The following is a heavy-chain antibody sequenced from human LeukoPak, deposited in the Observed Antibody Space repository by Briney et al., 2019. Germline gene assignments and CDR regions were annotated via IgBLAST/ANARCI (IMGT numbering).Heavy chain of an antibody. Sequence: GWSLRLSCPASGFTFSSYWMSWVRQAAGRELDWVAHIKQDGSEDYYVDPVKGRFTISRDNAKNSLYLQMNSLRAEDTAVYYCARHIRGSSSSCFDYWGQGTLVTVSS. CDR1: GFTFSSYW. CDR2: IKQDGSED. J-gene: IGHJ4*02. V-gene: IGHV3-7*05. CDR3: ARHIRGSSSSCFDY. D-gene: IGHD6-6*01.